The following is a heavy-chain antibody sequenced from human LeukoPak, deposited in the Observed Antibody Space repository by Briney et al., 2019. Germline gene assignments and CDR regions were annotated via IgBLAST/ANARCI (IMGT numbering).Heavy chain of an antibody. CDR3: TTDRWQQLDNYYYYGMDV. D-gene: IGHD6-13*01. V-gene: IGHV3-15*01. J-gene: IGHJ6*02. CDR1: GFTFSNAW. CDR2: IKSKTDGGTT. Sequence: GGSLRLSCAASGFTFSNAWMSWVRQAPGKGLEWVGRIKSKTDGGTTDYAAPVKGRFTISRDDSKNTLYLQMNSLKTVDTAVYYCTTDRWQQLDNYYYYGMDVWGQGTTVTVSS.